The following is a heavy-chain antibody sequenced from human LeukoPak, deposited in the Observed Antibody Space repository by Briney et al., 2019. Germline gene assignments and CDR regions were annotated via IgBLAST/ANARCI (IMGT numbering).Heavy chain of an antibody. CDR3: ARAYRAVADNLYYFDY. D-gene: IGHD6-19*01. CDR2: IYYTGST. J-gene: IGHJ4*02. Sequence: SETLSLTCTVSGGSISSSDYYWGWIRQPPGKGLEWIGNIYYTGSTNYNPSLKSRVTMSVDTSKNQFSLKLSSVTAADTAVYYCARAYRAVADNLYYFDYWGQGTLVTVSS. CDR1: GGSISSSDYY. V-gene: IGHV4-39*07.